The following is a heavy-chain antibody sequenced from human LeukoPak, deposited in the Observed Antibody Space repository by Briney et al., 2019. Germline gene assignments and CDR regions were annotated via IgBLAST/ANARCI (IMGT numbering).Heavy chain of an antibody. D-gene: IGHD3-22*01. CDR2: IYYSGST. CDR1: GGSISSGSYS. Sequence: SETLSLTCTVSGGSISSGSYSWGWIRQPPGKGLEWIGTIYYSGSTYYNPSLKSRVTISEDTSKNQFSLNLSSVTAADTAVYYCARYASNGYYRYYFDYWGQGTLVTVSS. J-gene: IGHJ4*02. CDR3: ARYASNGYYRYYFDY. V-gene: IGHV4-39*01.